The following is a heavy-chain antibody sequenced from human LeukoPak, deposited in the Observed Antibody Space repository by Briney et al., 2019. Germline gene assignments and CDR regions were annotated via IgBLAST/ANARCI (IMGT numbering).Heavy chain of an antibody. CDR2: ISYDGSNK. CDR1: RFTFSTYA. D-gene: IGHD6-19*01. CDR3: AREGTQWMVRWSFDY. V-gene: IGHV3-30-3*01. Sequence: PGRSLRLSCAASRFTFSTYAMHWVRQAPGKGLEWVAVISYDGSNKYYADSVKSRFTISRDNSRNTLYLQVNSLRADDTAVYYCAREGTQWMVRWSFDYWGQGTLVTVSS. J-gene: IGHJ4*02.